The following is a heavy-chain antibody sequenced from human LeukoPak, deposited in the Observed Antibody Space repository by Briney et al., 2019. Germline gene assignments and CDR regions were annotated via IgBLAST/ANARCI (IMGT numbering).Heavy chain of an antibody. J-gene: IGHJ6*03. Sequence: SETLSLTCAVSGGSISSSSYYWGWIRQPPGKGLEWIGSIYYSGSTYYNPSLKSRVTISVDTSKNQFSLKLSSVTAADTAVYYCARIVQSYYYYYMDVWGKGTTVTVSS. CDR1: GGSISSSSYY. CDR2: IYYSGST. D-gene: IGHD2-8*01. V-gene: IGHV4-39*07. CDR3: ARIVQSYYYYYMDV.